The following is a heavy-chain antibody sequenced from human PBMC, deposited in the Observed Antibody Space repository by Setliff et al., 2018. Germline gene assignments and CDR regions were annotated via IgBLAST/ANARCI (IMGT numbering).Heavy chain of an antibody. D-gene: IGHD3-22*01. CDR1: GGSISSGDYY. J-gene: IGHJ4*02. Sequence: PSETLSLTCTVSGGSISSGDYYWSWIRQPPGKGLEWIGYIYSSGSTYYNPSLKSRVSISVDTSKNQFPLKLSSVTAADTAVYYCARESRYYYDNLGTLDYWGQGTLVTVSS. CDR2: IYSSGST. V-gene: IGHV4-30-4*08. CDR3: ARESRYYYDNLGTLDY.